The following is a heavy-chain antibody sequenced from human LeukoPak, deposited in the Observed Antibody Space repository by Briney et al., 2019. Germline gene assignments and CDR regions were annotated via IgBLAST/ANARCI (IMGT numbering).Heavy chain of an antibody. CDR3: ARDRRYYDSSGYSYYFDY. J-gene: IGHJ4*02. CDR2: IYTSGST. CDR1: GGSISSYY. D-gene: IGHD3-22*01. Sequence: SETLSLTCTVSGGSISSYYWSWIRQPAGKGLEWIVRIYTSGSTNYNPSLKSRVTMSVDTSKNQFSLKLSSVTAADTAVYYCARDRRYYDSSGYSYYFDYWGQGTLVTVSP. V-gene: IGHV4-4*07.